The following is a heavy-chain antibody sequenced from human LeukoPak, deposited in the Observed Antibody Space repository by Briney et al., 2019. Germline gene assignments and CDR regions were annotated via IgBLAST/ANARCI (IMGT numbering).Heavy chain of an antibody. CDR2: ISYDGTNK. J-gene: IGHJ6*02. CDR3: AKVIRNSWAGFYYYYGMDV. D-gene: IGHD3-10*01. V-gene: IGHV3-30*18. CDR1: GFTFSSHG. Sequence: GGSLRLSCAASGFTFSSHGMHWVRQVPGKGLEWVAVISYDGTNKFYVEAVKGRFTISRDNSKNALYLQMNSLRVEDTAVYYCAKVIRNSWAGFYYYYGMDVWGQGTTVTVFS.